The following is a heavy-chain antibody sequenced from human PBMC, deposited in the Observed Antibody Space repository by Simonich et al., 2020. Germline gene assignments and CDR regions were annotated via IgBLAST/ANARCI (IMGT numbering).Heavy chain of an antibody. V-gene: IGHV4-39*01. D-gene: IGHD6-6*01. CDR3: ARWAYSSSYFDY. CDR1: GGSISSSSYY. CDR2: IYYSGST. Sequence: QLQLQESGPGLVKPSETLSLTCTVSGGSISSSSYYWGWIRQPQGKGREWIGSIYYSGSTSYNPSLKSRVTISVDTSKNQFSLKLSSVTAADTAVYYCARWAYSSSYFDYWGQGTLVTVSS. J-gene: IGHJ4*02.